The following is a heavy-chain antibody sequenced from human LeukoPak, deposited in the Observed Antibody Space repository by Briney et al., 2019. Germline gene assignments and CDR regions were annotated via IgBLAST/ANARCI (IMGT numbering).Heavy chain of an antibody. Sequence: GESLKISCKGSGYSFTSYWIGWVRQMPGKGLEWMGIIYPGDSDTRYSPSFQGQVTISADKSISTAYLQWSSLKASDTAMYYCARRTSWRYCSSNSCHWFDPWGQGTLVTVSS. CDR1: GYSFTSYW. CDR3: ARRTSWRYCSSNSCHWFDP. D-gene: IGHD2-2*01. V-gene: IGHV5-51*01. CDR2: IYPGDSDT. J-gene: IGHJ5*02.